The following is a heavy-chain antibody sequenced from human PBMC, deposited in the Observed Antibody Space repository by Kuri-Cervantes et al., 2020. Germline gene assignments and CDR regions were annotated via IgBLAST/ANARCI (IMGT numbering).Heavy chain of an antibody. D-gene: IGHD5-18*01. CDR1: GFIFDDYA. CDR3: AKSRGYSYGPGGIDY. J-gene: IGHJ4*02. V-gene: IGHV3-9*01. Sequence: GGSLRLSCAASGFIFDDYAMHWVRQAPGKGLEWVSGISWNSGSIGYADSVKGRFTISRDNAKNSLYLQMNSLRAEDTALYYCAKSRGYSYGPGGIDYWGQGTLVTVSS. CDR2: ISWNSGSI.